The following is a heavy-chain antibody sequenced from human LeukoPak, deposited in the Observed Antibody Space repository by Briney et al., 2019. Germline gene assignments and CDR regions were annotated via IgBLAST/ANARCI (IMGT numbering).Heavy chain of an antibody. CDR1: GINVTSNY. Sequence: GGSLTLSCAASGINVTSNYMTWVRQAPGKGLEWVSVLYTSDYTYYADSVKGRFTISRDNSKNTLYLQMDSLRVEDTATYFCARGAVTRDFDFWGQGVLVIVSS. CDR2: LYTSDYT. J-gene: IGHJ4*02. D-gene: IGHD4-17*01. CDR3: ARGAVTRDFDF. V-gene: IGHV3-53*01.